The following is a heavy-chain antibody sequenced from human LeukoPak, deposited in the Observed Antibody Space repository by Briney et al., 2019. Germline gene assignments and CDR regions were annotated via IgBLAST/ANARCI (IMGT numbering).Heavy chain of an antibody. CDR1: GYTFTSYG. D-gene: IGHD1-26*01. CDR3: ARDGWQLLVETGFYFDY. V-gene: IGHV1-18*01. CDR2: ISAYNGNT. J-gene: IGHJ4*02. Sequence: ASVKVSCKASGYTFTSYGISWVRQAPGQGLEWMGWISAYNGNTNYVQKFQDRVTMTTDTSTNTAYMELGSLRSDDTAVYYCARDGWQLLVETGFYFDYWGQGTLITVSS.